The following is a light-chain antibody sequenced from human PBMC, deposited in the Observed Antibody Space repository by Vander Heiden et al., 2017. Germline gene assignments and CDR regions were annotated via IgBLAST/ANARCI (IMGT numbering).Light chain of an antibody. J-gene: IGLJ3*02. CDR3: ETWDSNTRV. Sequence: QPVLTHSSSASASLGSSVKLTCTLSSGHSSYIIARHQQQPAKAPPDLMKLEGSGSYNKGSGVPDRFSGSSSGAARYLTISNRQSEDEADYYCETWDSNTRVFGGGTKLTVL. V-gene: IGLV4-60*03. CDR2: LEGSGSY. CDR1: SGHSSYI.